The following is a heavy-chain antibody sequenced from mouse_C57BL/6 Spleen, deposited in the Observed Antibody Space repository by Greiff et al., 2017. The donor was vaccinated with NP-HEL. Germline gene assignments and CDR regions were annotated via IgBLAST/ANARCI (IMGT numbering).Heavy chain of an antibody. CDR3: ARYDGYYAMDY. CDR2: INPSSGYT. Sequence: QVQLKESGAELARPGASVKMSCKASGYTFTSYTMHWVKQRPGQGLEWIGYINPSSGYTKYNQKFKDKATLTADKSSSTAYMQLSSLTSEDSAVYYCARYDGYYAMDYWGQGTSVTVSS. CDR1: GYTFTSYT. V-gene: IGHV1-4*01. D-gene: IGHD2-12*01. J-gene: IGHJ4*01.